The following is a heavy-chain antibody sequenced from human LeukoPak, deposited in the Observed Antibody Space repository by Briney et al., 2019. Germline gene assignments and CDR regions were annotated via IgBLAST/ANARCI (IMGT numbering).Heavy chain of an antibody. V-gene: IGHV4-39*07. Sequence: SETLSLTCTVSGDSFSSSNYYWGWIRQPPGKGLEWIGSIRSSGSTYYNPSLKSRVTISVDTSKNQFSLKLTSVTAADTAVYYCARCGHSSGKGLKHYCYGMDVWGQGTTVTVSS. D-gene: IGHD6-25*01. CDR1: GDSFSSSNYY. J-gene: IGHJ6*02. CDR3: ARCGHSSGKGLKHYCYGMDV. CDR2: IRSSGST.